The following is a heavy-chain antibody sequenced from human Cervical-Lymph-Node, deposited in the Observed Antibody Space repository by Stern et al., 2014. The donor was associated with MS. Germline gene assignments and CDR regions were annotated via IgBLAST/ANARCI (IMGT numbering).Heavy chain of an antibody. Sequence: EVQLVESGGGLVQPGGSRRLSCVASGFSMTRYWMHWVRQPPGKGLEWVSRIHSDGDTTNYADSVRGRFTVSRDNPKSTLHLQMNSLRVEDTAVYYCARGTYYDGWLEDWGQGTLVAVSS. CDR3: ARGTYYDGWLED. D-gene: IGHD3-3*01. V-gene: IGHV3-74*02. CDR1: GFSMTRYW. CDR2: IHSDGDTT. J-gene: IGHJ4*02.